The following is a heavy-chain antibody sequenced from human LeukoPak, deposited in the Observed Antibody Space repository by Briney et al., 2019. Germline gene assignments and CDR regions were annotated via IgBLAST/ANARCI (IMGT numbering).Heavy chain of an antibody. CDR1: GDSVSSNTAA. V-gene: IGHV6-1*01. CDR3: ARATGQEEWLSWGIFDY. Sequence: SQTLSLTCAISGDSVSSNTAAWNWIRQSPSRGLEWLGRTYYRSKWYNDYAVSVKSRITINPDTSKNQFSLQLNSVTPEDTAVYYCARATGQEEWLSWGIFDYWGQGTLVTVSS. CDR2: TYYRSKWYN. J-gene: IGHJ4*02. D-gene: IGHD6-19*01.